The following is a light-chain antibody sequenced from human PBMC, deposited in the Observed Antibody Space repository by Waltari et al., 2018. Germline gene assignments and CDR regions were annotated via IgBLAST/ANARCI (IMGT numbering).Light chain of an antibody. J-gene: IGKJ1*01. CDR2: ATV. Sequence: IVLSHSPATLSVSPGGRATLSCRARESVSGDLTWYQLKPGQAPRLLIYATVTRATGLPARFSGSGSGTKFTLTTSGLQSVDFAVYHGQQYKRWPQTFGQGTKVAI. CDR1: ESVSGD. CDR3: QQYKRWPQT. V-gene: IGKV3-15*01.